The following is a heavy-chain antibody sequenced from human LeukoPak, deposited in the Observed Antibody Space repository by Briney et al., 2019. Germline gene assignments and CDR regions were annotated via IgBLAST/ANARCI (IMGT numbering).Heavy chain of an antibody. CDR2: IGIAGDT. V-gene: IGHV3-13*04. J-gene: IGHJ4*02. CDR1: GFAFSTYD. CDR3: AKVYFDILTGYYRGPNFDY. D-gene: IGHD3-9*01. Sequence: GGSLRLSCAASGFAFSTYDMHWVRQATGKGLEWVSAIGIAGDTYYPDSVKGRFTISRDNSKNTLYLQMDTLRAEDSAVYYCAKVYFDILTGYYRGPNFDYWGQGTLVTVSS.